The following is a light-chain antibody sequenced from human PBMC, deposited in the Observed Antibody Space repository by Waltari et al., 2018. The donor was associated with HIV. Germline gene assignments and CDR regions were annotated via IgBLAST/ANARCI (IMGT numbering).Light chain of an antibody. CDR2: KDT. V-gene: IGLV3-25*03. CDR3: QSSDTSGTY. J-gene: IGLJ2*01. CDR1: ALPQLF. Sequence: FELTHPPSMSVSPGQTARITCSGDALPQLFAYWFQQKSGQAPVLLIFKDTERQTGIPARFSGSGSGTVATLTISGVRAEDEADYYCQSSDTSGTYFGGGTKLTVL.